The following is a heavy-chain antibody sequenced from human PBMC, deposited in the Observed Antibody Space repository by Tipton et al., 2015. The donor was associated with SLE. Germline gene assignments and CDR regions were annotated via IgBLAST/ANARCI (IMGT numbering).Heavy chain of an antibody. D-gene: IGHD3-16*01. CDR1: GYKFTDLY. J-gene: IGHJ4*02. CDR3: ASQGSVVITTTDF. Sequence: QSGAEVKKPGASVKVSCRASGYKFTDLYMHWVRQVPGQGLEWMGRINPSTGDSTYAQKFLDRVTMTRDTSIATAYMELRRLKSDDTAFYYCASQGSVVITTTDFWGQGTLVTVSS. V-gene: IGHV1-2*06. CDR2: INPSTGDS.